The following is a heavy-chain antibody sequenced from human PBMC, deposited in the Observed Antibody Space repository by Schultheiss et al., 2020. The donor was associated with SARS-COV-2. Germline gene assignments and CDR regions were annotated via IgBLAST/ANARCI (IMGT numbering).Heavy chain of an antibody. CDR2: IWYDGSNK. J-gene: IGHJ4*02. V-gene: IGHV3-33*03. Sequence: GGSLRLSCAASGFTFSSYGMHWVRQAPGKGLEWVAVIWYDGSNKYYADSVKGRFTISRDNARNSLYLQMNSLRAGDTAVYYCARVGSTGLFDYWGQGTLVTVSS. CDR1: GFTFSSYG. D-gene: IGHD5/OR15-5a*01. CDR3: ARVGSTGLFDY.